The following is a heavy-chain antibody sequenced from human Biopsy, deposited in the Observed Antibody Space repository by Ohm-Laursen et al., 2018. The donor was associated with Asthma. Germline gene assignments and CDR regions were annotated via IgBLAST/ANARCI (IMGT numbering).Heavy chain of an antibody. V-gene: IGHV3-23*01. CDR1: GFSLDDYA. CDR3: AKERYYDFWSGYPI. J-gene: IGHJ3*02. D-gene: IGHD3-3*01. CDR2: ISGSGGST. Sequence: SLRLSCAASGFSLDDYAMNWVRQAPGKGLEWVSAISGSGGSTYYADSVKGRFTISRDNSKNTLYLQMNSLRAEDTAVYYCAKERYYDFWSGYPIWGQGTMVTVSS.